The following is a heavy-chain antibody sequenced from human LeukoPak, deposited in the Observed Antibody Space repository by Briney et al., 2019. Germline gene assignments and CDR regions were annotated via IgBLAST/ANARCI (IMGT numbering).Heavy chain of an antibody. CDR3: ARDIRGNYFDY. J-gene: IGHJ4*02. CDR1: GFIFDDSL. Sequence: GGSLRLSCVASGFIFDDSLMHWVRQAPGKDLEWISLISRDGSTPYYADSVKGRFTISRDNSKNSLFLQMNSLTPEDTAVYYCARDIRGNYFDYWGQGTLVTVSS. D-gene: IGHD3-16*01. CDR2: ISRDGSTP. V-gene: IGHV3-43*01.